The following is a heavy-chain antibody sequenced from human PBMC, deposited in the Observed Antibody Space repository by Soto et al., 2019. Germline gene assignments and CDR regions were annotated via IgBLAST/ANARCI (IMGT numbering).Heavy chain of an antibody. CDR2: IDPSDSYT. D-gene: IGHD5-18*01. CDR1: GYSFTSYW. CDR3: ARQGGGYSYGWDYFDY. V-gene: IGHV5-10-1*01. J-gene: IGHJ4*02. Sequence: PGESLKISCKGSGYSFTSYWISWVRQMPRKGLEWMGRIDPSDSYTNYSPSFQGHVTISADKSISTAYLQWSSLKASDTAMYYCARQGGGYSYGWDYFDYWGQGTLVTVSS.